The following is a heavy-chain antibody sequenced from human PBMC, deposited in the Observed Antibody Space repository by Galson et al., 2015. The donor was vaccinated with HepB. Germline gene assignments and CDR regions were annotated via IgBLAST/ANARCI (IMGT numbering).Heavy chain of an antibody. CDR3: AHGHLVY. D-gene: IGHD6-6*01. CDR2: IQNDDNT. J-gene: IGHJ4*02. V-gene: IGHV3-53*01. Sequence: SLRLSCAASGLTGSSIFMNWVRQAPGRGLEWVSMIQNDDNTYYADSVKGRFAISRDNSGNTLYLQMNNLRAEDTAVYYCAHGHLVYWGQGTLVTVSS. CDR1: GLTGSSIF.